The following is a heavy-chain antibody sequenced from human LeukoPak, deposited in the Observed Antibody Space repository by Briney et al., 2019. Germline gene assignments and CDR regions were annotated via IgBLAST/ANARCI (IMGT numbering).Heavy chain of an antibody. CDR1: GFTVSSNY. Sequence: GGSLRLSCAASGFTVSSNYMSWVRQAPGKGLEWVSVIYSGGSTYYADSVKGRFTISRDNSKNTLYPQMNSLRAEDTAVYYCARDSPPYSSSWTDAFDIWGQGTMVTVSS. CDR3: ARDSPPYSSSWTDAFDI. D-gene: IGHD6-13*01. J-gene: IGHJ3*02. V-gene: IGHV3-53*05. CDR2: IYSGGST.